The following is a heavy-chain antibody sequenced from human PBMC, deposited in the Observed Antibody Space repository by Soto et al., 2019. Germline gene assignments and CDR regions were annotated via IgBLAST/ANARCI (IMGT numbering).Heavy chain of an antibody. CDR1: GGSFSGYY. D-gene: IGHD6-6*01. CDR3: ARGGSQSIAARAKYYYYYYYMDV. CDR2: INHSGST. V-gene: IGHV4-34*01. Sequence: TLSLTCAVYGGSFSGYYWSWIRQPPGKGLEWIGEINHSGSTNYNPSLKSRVTISVDTSKNQFSLKLSSVTAADTAVYYCARGGSQSIAARAKYYYYYYYMDVWGKGTTVTVSS. J-gene: IGHJ6*03.